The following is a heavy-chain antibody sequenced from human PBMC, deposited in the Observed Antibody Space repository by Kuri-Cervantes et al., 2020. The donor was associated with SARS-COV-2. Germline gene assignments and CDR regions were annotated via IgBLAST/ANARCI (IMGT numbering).Heavy chain of an antibody. CDR3: ARDRRVGASRPTHFDY. D-gene: IGHD1-26*01. V-gene: IGHV3-30-3*01. CDR1: GYTLTELS. Sequence: SCKVSGYTLTELSMHWVRQAPGKGLQWVAVISYDGSNKYYADSVKGRFTISRDNSKNTLYLQMNSLRTEDTAVYYCARDRRVGASRPTHFDYWGQGTLVTVS. J-gene: IGHJ4*02. CDR2: ISYDGSNK.